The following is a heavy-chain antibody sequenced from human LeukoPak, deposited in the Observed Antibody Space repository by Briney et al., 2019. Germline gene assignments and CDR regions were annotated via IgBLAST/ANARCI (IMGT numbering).Heavy chain of an antibody. V-gene: IGHV3-30*04. CDR2: ISYDGSNK. CDR1: GFTFSSYA. D-gene: IGHD6-19*01. J-gene: IGHJ4*02. CDR3: ARDMREQQWLVRIKLPDY. Sequence: PGGSLRLSCAASGFTFSSYAMHWVRQAPGKGLEWVAVISYDGSNKYYADSVKGRFTISRDNSKNTLYLQMNSLRAEDTAVYYCARDMREQQWLVRIKLPDYWGQGTLVTVSS.